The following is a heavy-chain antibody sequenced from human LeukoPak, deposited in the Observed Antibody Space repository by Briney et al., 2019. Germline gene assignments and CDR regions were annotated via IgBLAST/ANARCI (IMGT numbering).Heavy chain of an antibody. CDR1: GFTLSSYA. Sequence: GSLRLSCAASGFTLSSYAMSWVRQPPGKGLEWIGEINHSGSTNYNPSLKSRVTISVDTSKNQFSLKLSSVTAADTAVYYCARVETPYYFDYWGQGTLVTVSS. V-gene: IGHV4-34*01. J-gene: IGHJ4*02. CDR2: INHSGST. CDR3: ARVETPYYFDY.